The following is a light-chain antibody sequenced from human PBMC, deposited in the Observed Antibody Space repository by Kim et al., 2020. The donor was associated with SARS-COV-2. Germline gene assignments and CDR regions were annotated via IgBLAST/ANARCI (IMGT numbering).Light chain of an antibody. J-gene: IGKJ2*01. Sequence: EIVMTQSPATLSVSPGERATLSCRASQSVSSNLAWYQQKPGQAPRLLIYVASTRATGIPARFSGSGSGTEFTLTISSLQSEDLAIYYCQQYNNWPNTFGQGTKLEIK. CDR3: QQYNNWPNT. V-gene: IGKV3-15*01. CDR1: QSVSSN. CDR2: VAS.